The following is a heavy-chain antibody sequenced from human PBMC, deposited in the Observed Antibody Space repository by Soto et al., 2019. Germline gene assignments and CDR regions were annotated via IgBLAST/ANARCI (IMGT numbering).Heavy chain of an antibody. D-gene: IGHD2-2*01. J-gene: IGHJ4*02. Sequence: SETLSLTCTVSGGSISSGGYYWSWIRQHPGKGLEWIGYIYYSGSTYYNPSLKSRVTISVDTSKNQFSLKLSSVTAADTAVYYCARESTPYYFDYWGQGTLVTVSS. CDR3: ARESTPYYFDY. CDR1: GGSISSGGYY. CDR2: IYYSGST. V-gene: IGHV4-31*03.